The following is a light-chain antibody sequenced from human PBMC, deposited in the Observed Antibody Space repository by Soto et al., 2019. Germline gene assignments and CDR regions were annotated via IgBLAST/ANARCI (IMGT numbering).Light chain of an antibody. CDR3: QQYDTWPWT. CDR1: QSVSIN. J-gene: IGKJ1*01. V-gene: IGKV3-15*01. Sequence: EIVMTPSPATLSVSPGERATLSCRASQSVSINFAWYQQKPGQTPRLLIYGASTRATGIPARFSGSGSGTEFTLTISSLQSEDFAVYYCQQYDTWPWTLGQGTKVEIK. CDR2: GAS.